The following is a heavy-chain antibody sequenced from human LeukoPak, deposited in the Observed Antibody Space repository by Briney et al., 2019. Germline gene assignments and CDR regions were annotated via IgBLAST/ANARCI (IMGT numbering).Heavy chain of an antibody. CDR2: IRSKAYGGTT. CDR3: TREWVWITQDSFDY. Sequence: GGSLRLSCTASGFTFGDYAMSWFRQAPGKGLEWVGFIRSKAYGGTTEYAASVKGRFTISRDDSKSIAYLQMNSLKTEDTAVYYCTREWVWITQDSFDYWGQGTLVSVSS. V-gene: IGHV3-49*03. CDR1: GFTFGDYA. J-gene: IGHJ4*02. D-gene: IGHD1-20*01.